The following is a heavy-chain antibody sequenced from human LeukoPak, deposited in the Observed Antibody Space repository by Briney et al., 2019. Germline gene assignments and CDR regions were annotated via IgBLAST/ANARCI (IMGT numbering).Heavy chain of an antibody. CDR1: GFTFSNYG. V-gene: IGHV3-30*18. CDR3: AKDHDYDVGYFDY. CDR2: ISYDGSNK. J-gene: IGHJ4*02. D-gene: IGHD4-17*01. Sequence: GRSLRLSCAASGFTFSNYGMHWVRQAPGKGLEWVALISYDGSNKYYGDSVKGRITISRDSSKNMLYLQMKSLRAEDTAVYYCAKDHDYDVGYFDYWGQGTLVTVSS.